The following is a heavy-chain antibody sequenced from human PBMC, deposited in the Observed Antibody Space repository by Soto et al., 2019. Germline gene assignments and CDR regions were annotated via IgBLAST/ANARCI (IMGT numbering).Heavy chain of an antibody. D-gene: IGHD6-19*01. CDR2: IWYDGSNK. CDR1: GFTFSSYG. V-gene: IGHV3-33*01. Sequence: GGSLRLSCAASGFTFSSYGMHWVRQAPGKGLEWVAVIWYDGSNKYYADSVKGRFTISRDNSKNTLYLQMNSLRAEDTAVYYCARSVYYCSGWYLDAFDIWGQGTMVTVSS. J-gene: IGHJ3*02. CDR3: ARSVYYCSGWYLDAFDI.